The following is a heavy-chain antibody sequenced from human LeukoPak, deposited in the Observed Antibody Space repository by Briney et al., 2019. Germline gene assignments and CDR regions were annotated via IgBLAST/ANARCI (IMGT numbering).Heavy chain of an antibody. CDR1: GFTFDDYA. CDR2: ISWNSGRI. D-gene: IGHD3-22*01. J-gene: IGHJ4*02. CDR3: ARDFVNSGYYLDY. Sequence: GGSLRLSCAASGFTFDDYAMHWVRQAPGKGLEWVSGISWNSGRIGYADSVKGRFTISRDNAKNSLYLQMNSLRAEDTAVYYCARDFVNSGYYLDYWGQGTLVTVSS. V-gene: IGHV3-9*01.